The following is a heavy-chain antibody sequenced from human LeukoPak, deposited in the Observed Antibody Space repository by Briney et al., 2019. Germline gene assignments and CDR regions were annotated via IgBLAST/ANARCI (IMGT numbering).Heavy chain of an antibody. V-gene: IGHV1-8*01. J-gene: IGHJ4*02. CDR3: ARGSHYDSSGYSYYFDY. CDR2: MNPNSGNT. CDR1: GYTSTSYD. D-gene: IGHD3-22*01. Sequence: ASVKVSCKASGYTSTSYDINWVRQTTGQGLEWMGWMNPNSGNTGYAKKFQGRVTMTRNTSISTAYMELSSLRSEDTAVYYCARGSHYDSSGYSYYFDYWDQGTLITVSS.